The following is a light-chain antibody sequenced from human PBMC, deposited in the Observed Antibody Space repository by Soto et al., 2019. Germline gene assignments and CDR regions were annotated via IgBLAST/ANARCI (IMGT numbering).Light chain of an antibody. CDR1: SGSVSTSYY. V-gene: IGLV8-61*01. CDR2: NTN. J-gene: IGLJ3*02. CDR3: VLYMGSGIWG. Sequence: QTVVTQEPSFSVSPGGTVTLTCGLNSGSVSTSYYPSWYQQTPGQSPRTLIYNTNTRSSGVPDRFSGSILGNKAALTITGAQAGGETDYYRVLYMGSGIWGFGGGTQLTVL.